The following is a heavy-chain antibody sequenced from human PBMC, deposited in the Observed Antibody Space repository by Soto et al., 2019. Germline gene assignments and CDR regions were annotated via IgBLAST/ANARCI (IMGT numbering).Heavy chain of an antibody. D-gene: IGHD2-15*01. Sequence: EVQVVESGGCLVQPGGSLTLSCEVSGFTFSSYAMSWVRQAPGKGLEWVSAISGSGGSTYYADSVKGRFTISRDNSKNTLYLQMNSLRAEDTAVYYCAKTLGVVVVAALDVWGQGTTVTVSS. CDR3: AKTLGVVVVAALDV. V-gene: IGHV3-23*04. CDR2: ISGSGGST. J-gene: IGHJ6*02. CDR1: GFTFSSYA.